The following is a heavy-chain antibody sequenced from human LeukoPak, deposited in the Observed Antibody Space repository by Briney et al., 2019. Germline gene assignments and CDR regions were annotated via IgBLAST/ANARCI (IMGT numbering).Heavy chain of an antibody. Sequence: GRSLRLSCAASGFTFHDHAMHWVRQAPGKGLEWVSGISWNSGSIGYADSAKGRFTISRDNAKNSVDLQMNSLRAEDTALYYCTKDFGPEVGTTDFWGQGTLVTVSS. CDR2: ISWNSGSI. D-gene: IGHD1-26*01. CDR1: GFTFHDHA. J-gene: IGHJ4*02. CDR3: TKDFGPEVGTTDF. V-gene: IGHV3-9*01.